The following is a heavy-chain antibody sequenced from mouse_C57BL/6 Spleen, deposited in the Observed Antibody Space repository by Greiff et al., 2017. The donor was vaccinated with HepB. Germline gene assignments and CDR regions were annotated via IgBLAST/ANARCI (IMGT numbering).Heavy chain of an antibody. J-gene: IGHJ3*01. CDR2: IHPNSGST. CDR1: GYTFTSYW. V-gene: IGHV1-64*01. CDR3: AKFLITTVPWFAY. D-gene: IGHD1-2*01. Sequence: QVQLKQPGAELVKPGASVKLSCKASGYTFTSYWMHWVKQRPGQGLEWIGMIHPNSGSTNYNEKFKSKATLTVDKSSSTAYMQLSSLTSEDSAVYYCAKFLITTVPWFAYWGQGTLVTVSA.